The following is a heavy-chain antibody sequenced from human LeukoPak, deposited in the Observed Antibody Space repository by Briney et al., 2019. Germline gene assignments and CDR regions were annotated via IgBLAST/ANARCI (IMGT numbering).Heavy chain of an antibody. CDR3: ARAHDYYDILTGYSYAFDI. CDR1: GFTFSSYW. V-gene: IGHV3-74*01. J-gene: IGHJ3*02. D-gene: IGHD3-9*01. Sequence: PGASLRLSCAASGFTFSSYWMHWVRHAPGKGLVWVSRINSDGSSTSYADSVKGRFTISRDNAKNTLYLQMNSLRAEDTAVYYCARAHDYYDILTGYSYAFDIWGQGTMVTVSS. CDR2: INSDGSST.